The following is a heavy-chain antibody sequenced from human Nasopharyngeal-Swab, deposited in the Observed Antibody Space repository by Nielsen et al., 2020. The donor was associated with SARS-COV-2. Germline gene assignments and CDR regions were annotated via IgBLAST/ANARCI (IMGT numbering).Heavy chain of an antibody. J-gene: IGHJ5*02. D-gene: IGHD3-9*01. CDR1: GGSISSYY. V-gene: IGHV4-59*01. CDR3: ARDQGILTGYPRWFDP. Sequence: LETLSLTCTVSGGSISSYYWSWIRQPPGKGLEWIGYIYYSGSTNYNPSLKSRVTISVDTSKNQFSLKLSSVTAADTAVYYCARDQGILTGYPRWFDPWGQGTLVTVSS. CDR2: IYYSGST.